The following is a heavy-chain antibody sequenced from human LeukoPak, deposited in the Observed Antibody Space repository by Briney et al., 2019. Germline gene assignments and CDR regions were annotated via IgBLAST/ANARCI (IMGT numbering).Heavy chain of an antibody. J-gene: IGHJ5*02. CDR2: INPKSGGT. CDR1: GYTFTGYY. D-gene: IGHD3-16*01. CDR3: ARVGSEDRFDP. Sequence: ASVKVSCKTSGYTFTGYYIHWVRQAPGQGLEWMGWINPKSGGTNCAQKFQGRVTMTRDTSISTAYMELSRLRFDDTAVYYCARVGSEDRFDPWGQGTLVTVSS. V-gene: IGHV1-2*02.